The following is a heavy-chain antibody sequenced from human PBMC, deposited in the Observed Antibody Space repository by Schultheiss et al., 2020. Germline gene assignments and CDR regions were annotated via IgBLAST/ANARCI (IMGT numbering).Heavy chain of an antibody. CDR2: INSDGSST. CDR1: GFTFSRND. V-gene: IGHV3-74*01. D-gene: IGHD1-14*01. Sequence: GESLKISCAASGFTFSRNDMDWVRQAPGKGLVWVSLINSDGSSTSYADSVKGRFTISRDNAKNTLYLQMNSLRAEDTAVYFCCEGSETFAYWGQGTLVTVSS. CDR3: CEGSETFAY. J-gene: IGHJ4*02.